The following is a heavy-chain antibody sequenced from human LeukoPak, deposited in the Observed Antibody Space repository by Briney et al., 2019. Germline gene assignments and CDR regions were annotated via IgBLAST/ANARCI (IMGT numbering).Heavy chain of an antibody. V-gene: IGHV5-10-1*01. CDR2: IDPSDSYT. CDR3: ARRPRDPRWFDP. J-gene: IGHJ5*02. CDR1: GYSFTSYW. Sequence: GESLKISCKGSGYSFTSYWISWVRQMPGKGLEWMGRIDPSDSYTNYSPSFQGHVTISADKSISTAYLQWSSLKASDTAIYYCARRPRDPRWFDPWGQGTLVTVSS.